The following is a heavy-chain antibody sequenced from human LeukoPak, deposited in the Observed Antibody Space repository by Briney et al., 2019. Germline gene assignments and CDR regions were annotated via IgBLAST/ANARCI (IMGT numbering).Heavy chain of an antibody. J-gene: IGHJ4*02. Sequence: ASVKVSCKASGYTFTSYSINWVRQAPGQGLEWMGWMNPNSGGSGPAQKFQGRVTMTWNTPISTAYMELGSLTSDDTAVYYCAREVRRGTYDYWGQGTLVTVTP. V-gene: IGHV1-8*01. CDR3: AREVRRGTYDY. D-gene: IGHD3-16*01. CDR2: MNPNSGGS. CDR1: GYTFTSYS.